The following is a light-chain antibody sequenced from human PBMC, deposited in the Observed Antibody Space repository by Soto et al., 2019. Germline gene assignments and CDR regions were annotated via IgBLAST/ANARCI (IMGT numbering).Light chain of an antibody. V-gene: IGLV2-14*01. CDR2: DVS. CDR1: SSDVGGYNY. Sequence: QSALTQPASVSGSPGQSITISCTGTSSDVGGYNYVSWYQQHPGKAPKLMIYDVSNRPSGVSNRFSGSKSGNTASLTISGLQAEDEADYYGSSYTCSSTLGVFGTGTKVTVL. CDR3: SSYTCSSTLGV. J-gene: IGLJ1*01.